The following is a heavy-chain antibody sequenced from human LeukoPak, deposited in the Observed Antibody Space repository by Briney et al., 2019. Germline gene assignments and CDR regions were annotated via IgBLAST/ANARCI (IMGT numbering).Heavy chain of an antibody. J-gene: IGHJ4*02. Sequence: ASVKVSCKASGYTFTGYYMHWVRQAPGQGLEWMGRINPNSGGTNYAQKFQGRVTMTRDTSISTAYMELSSLRSEDTAVYYCARAPYSSGWYAFDYWGQGTLVTVSS. CDR1: GYTFTGYY. V-gene: IGHV1-2*06. CDR3: ARAPYSSGWYAFDY. CDR2: INPNSGGT. D-gene: IGHD6-19*01.